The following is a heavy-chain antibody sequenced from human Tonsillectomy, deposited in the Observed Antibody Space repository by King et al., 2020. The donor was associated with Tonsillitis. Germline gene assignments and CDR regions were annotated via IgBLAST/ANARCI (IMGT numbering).Heavy chain of an antibody. CDR2: ISGSGSYI. D-gene: IGHD3-16*01. J-gene: IGHJ5*02. Sequence: VQLVESGGGLVKPGGSLRLSCAASGFTFSSYSMNWVRQAPGKGLEWVSSISGSGSYIYYAESGKGRPIISRDNAKNSLYLQMNSLRAEDTAVYYCARRSDYDGNWFDPWGQGTLVTVSS. CDR3: ARRSDYDGNWFDP. V-gene: IGHV3-21*01. CDR1: GFTFSSYS.